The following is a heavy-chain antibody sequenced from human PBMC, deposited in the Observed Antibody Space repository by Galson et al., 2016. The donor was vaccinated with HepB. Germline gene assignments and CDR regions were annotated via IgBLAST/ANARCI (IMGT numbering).Heavy chain of an antibody. CDR1: GFTFVKSW. V-gene: IGHV3-74*01. J-gene: IGHJ4*02. D-gene: IGHD6-19*01. Sequence: SLRLSCAASGFTFVKSWMHWVRQGPGKGLVWVSRISSDGSDIIYADSVKGRFTISRDNAKNTLYLQMDSLGAEDTAVYYCARDRGGSGPTTIDYWGQGILVTVSS. CDR3: ARDRGGSGPTTIDY. CDR2: ISSDGSDI.